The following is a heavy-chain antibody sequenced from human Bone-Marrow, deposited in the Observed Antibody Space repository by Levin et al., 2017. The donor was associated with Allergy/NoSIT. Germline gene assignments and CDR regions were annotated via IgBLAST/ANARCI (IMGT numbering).Heavy chain of an antibody. Sequence: EASVKVSCKASGYTFRDHSMHWVRQAPGQGLEWMGRISPHSGDTTYAQNFQGRITMTRDTSISTAYMELSSLRSDDTAMYYCAKDGPGTIDAWGQGILLTVSS. J-gene: IGHJ5*02. D-gene: IGHD1-1*01. CDR2: ISPHSGDT. V-gene: IGHV1-2*06. CDR3: AKDGPGTIDA. CDR1: GYTFRDHS.